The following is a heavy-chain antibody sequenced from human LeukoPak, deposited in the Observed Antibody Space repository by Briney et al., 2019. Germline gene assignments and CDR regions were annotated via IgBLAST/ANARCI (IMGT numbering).Heavy chain of an antibody. CDR3: AREGGIRWLQFKRWFDP. V-gene: IGHV4-34*01. CDR1: GGSFSGYY. J-gene: IGHJ5*02. CDR2: INHSGST. D-gene: IGHD5-24*01. Sequence: SETLSLTCAVYGGSFSGYYWSWIRQPPGKGPEWIGEINHSGSTNYNPSLKSRVTISVDTSKNQFSLKLSSVTAADTAVYYCAREGGIRWLQFKRWFDPWGQGTLVTVSS.